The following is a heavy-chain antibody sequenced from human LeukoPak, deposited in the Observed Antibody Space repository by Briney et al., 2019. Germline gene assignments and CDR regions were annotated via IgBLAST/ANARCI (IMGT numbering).Heavy chain of an antibody. D-gene: IGHD1-1*01. CDR3: ASHAGGGGTTNDY. J-gene: IGHJ4*02. Sequence: ASVKVSCKASGYTFTSYDINWVRQATGQGLEWMGWMNPNSGNTGYAQKFQGRVTITRNPSISTAYMELSSLRSEDTAVYYCASHAGGGGTTNDYWGQGTLVTVSS. CDR2: MNPNSGNT. V-gene: IGHV1-8*03. CDR1: GYTFTSYD.